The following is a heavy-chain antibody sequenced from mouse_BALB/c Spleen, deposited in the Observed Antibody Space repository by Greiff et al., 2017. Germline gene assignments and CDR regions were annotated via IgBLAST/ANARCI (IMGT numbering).Heavy chain of an antibody. D-gene: IGHD3-3*01. Sequence: EVMLVESGGGLVKPGGSLKLSCAASGFTFSSYAMSWVRQSPEKRLEWVAEISSGGSYTYYPDTVTGRFTISRDNAKNTLYLEMSSLRSEDTAMYYCARDRGGREAYWGQGTLVTVSA. CDR3: ARDRGGREAY. CDR2: ISSGGSYT. CDR1: GFTFSSYA. J-gene: IGHJ3*01. V-gene: IGHV5-9-4*01.